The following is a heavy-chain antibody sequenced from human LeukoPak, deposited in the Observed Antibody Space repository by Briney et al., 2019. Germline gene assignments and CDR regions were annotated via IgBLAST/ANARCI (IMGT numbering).Heavy chain of an antibody. Sequence: SETLSLTCTVSGGSINSGDYYWSWIRQPPGKGLEWIGYIYYSGSTNYNPSLKSRVTISVDTSKNQYSLKLSSVTAADTAVYYCARERLAGYNPFLDYWGQGTLVTVSS. CDR2: IYYSGST. CDR1: GGSINSGDYY. D-gene: IGHD5-24*01. CDR3: ARERLAGYNPFLDY. J-gene: IGHJ4*02. V-gene: IGHV4-61*08.